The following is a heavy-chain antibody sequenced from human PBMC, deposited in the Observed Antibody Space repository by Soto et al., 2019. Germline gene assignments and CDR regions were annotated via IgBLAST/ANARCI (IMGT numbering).Heavy chain of an antibody. CDR1: GGSIRSGGYY. Sequence: QVQLQESGPGLVKPSQTLSLTCTVSGGSIRSGGYYWSWIRQHPGKGLEWIGYIYYSGSTYYNPSRKSRVTISVDTSKNHFSLKLSSVTAADTAVYYCASQLGYYYGMDVWGQGTTVTVSS. J-gene: IGHJ6*02. CDR2: IYYSGST. CDR3: ASQLGYYYGMDV. D-gene: IGHD1-1*01. V-gene: IGHV4-31*03.